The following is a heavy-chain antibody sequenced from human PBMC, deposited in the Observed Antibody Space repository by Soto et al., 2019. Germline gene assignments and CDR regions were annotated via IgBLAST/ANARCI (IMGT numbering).Heavy chain of an antibody. J-gene: IGHJ6*02. CDR2: IYYSGST. CDR1: GGSISSYY. V-gene: IGHV4-59*01. Sequence: PSETLSLTCTVSGGSISSYYWSWIRQPPGKGLEWIGYIYYSGSTNYNPSLKSRVTISVDTSKNQFSLKLSSVTAADTAVYYCARVSRGVYYDFWSGLYGMDVWGQGTKVTVYS. D-gene: IGHD3-3*01. CDR3: ARVSRGVYYDFWSGLYGMDV.